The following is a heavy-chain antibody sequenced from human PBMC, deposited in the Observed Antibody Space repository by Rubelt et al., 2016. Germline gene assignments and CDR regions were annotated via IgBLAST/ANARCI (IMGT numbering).Heavy chain of an antibody. V-gene: IGHV1-46*01. Sequence: QVQLVQSGAEVKKPGASVKVSCKASGYTFTNYYMHWVRQAPGQGLEWVGIINPSDGSTSFAQKFQGRVTMTRDTSTSAGYMELGRLRSENTAVYYGARAVRGNWNTDTIRDCWGQGTLVTVSS. D-gene: IGHD1-20*01. CDR3: ARAVRGNWNTDTIRDC. CDR2: INPSDGST. CDR1: GYTFTNYY. J-gene: IGHJ4*02.